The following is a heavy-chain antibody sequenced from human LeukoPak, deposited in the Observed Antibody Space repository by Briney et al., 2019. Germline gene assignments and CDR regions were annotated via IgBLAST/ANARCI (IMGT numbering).Heavy chain of an antibody. CDR2: ISWDGTT. CDR1: GFTFEDYT. Sequence: GGSLRLSCVASGFTFEDYTMHWVRQAPGKTLEWVSLISWDGTTYYTDSVKGRFTISRDNSKNSLYLQMDTLRSEVTAFYYCVKDLSYESSGHVLEYWGQGTLVTVSS. CDR3: VKDLSYESSGHVLEY. V-gene: IGHV3-43*01. J-gene: IGHJ4*02. D-gene: IGHD3-22*01.